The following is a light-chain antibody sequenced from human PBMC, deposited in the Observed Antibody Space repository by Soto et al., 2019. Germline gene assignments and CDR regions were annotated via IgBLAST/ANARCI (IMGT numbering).Light chain of an antibody. CDR2: AAS. V-gene: IGKV1-39*01. CDR1: QSISSY. CDR3: QQYKDWPRK. J-gene: IGKJ1*01. Sequence: DIQMTQSPSSLSASVGDRVTITCRASQSISSYLNWYQQKPGKAPKLLIYAASSLQSGVPSRFTGSGSGTEFTLTISSLQSEDFAVYYCQQYKDWPRKCGQGTTGDIK.